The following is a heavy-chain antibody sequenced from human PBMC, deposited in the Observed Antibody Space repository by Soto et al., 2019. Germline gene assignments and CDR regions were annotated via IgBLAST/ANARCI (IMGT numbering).Heavy chain of an antibody. CDR2: ISGSGGST. CDR1: GFTFSNYA. Sequence: PGGSLRLSCAASGFTFSNYAMSWVRQAPGKGLEWVSAISGSGGSTYYADSVKGRFTISRDNSKNTLYLQMNSLRAEDTAVYYCARQTGDYGWYYYGMDVWGQGTTVTVSS. J-gene: IGHJ6*02. D-gene: IGHD4-17*01. CDR3: ARQTGDYGWYYYGMDV. V-gene: IGHV3-23*01.